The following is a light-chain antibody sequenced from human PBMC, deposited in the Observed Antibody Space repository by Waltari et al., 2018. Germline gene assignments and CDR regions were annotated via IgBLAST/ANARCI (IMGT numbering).Light chain of an antibody. CDR2: RAS. V-gene: IGKV1-5*03. Sequence: DIQMTQSPSMLSASVGDRVSITCRASASISTWLAWCQQKPGKAPNLLIYRASTLQSGVPSRFSGSGSGTEFTLTISSLQPDDFAAYYCQQYNTNSRTFGQGTTVELK. J-gene: IGKJ1*01. CDR3: QQYNTNSRT. CDR1: ASISTW.